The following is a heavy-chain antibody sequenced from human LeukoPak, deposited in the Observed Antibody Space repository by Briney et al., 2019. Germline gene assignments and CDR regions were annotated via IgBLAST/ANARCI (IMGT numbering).Heavy chain of an antibody. J-gene: IGHJ5*02. CDR3: ARDRMDSSSWATAYWFDP. Sequence: ASVKVSCKASGYTFTSYDINWARQATGQGLEWMGWMNPNSGSTSYAQKFQGRVTMTRDTSTSTVYMELSSLRSEDTAVYYCARDRMDSSSWATAYWFDPWGRGTLVTVSS. V-gene: IGHV1-8*01. CDR2: MNPNSGST. CDR1: GYTFTSYD. D-gene: IGHD6-13*01.